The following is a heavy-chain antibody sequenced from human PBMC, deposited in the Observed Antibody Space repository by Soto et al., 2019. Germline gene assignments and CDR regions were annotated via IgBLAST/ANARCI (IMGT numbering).Heavy chain of an antibody. CDR3: AGGVEKRWADK. V-gene: IGHV4-34*01. CDR2: INHSGST. J-gene: IGHJ4*02. Sequence: SETLSLTCAVYGGSFSGYYWSWIRQPPGKGLEWIGEINHSGSTNYNPPLKSRVTISVDTSKNQFSLKLSSVSAADTAVYYCAGGVEKRWADKWGQGTPVTVSS. D-gene: IGHD1-26*01. CDR1: GGSFSGYY.